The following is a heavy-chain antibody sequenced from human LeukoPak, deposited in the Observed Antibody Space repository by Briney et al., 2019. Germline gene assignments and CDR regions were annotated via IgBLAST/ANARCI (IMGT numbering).Heavy chain of an antibody. CDR2: IYYSGST. CDR3: AVLVGDYGAAEWFDP. V-gene: IGHV4-59*08. CDR1: GGSTSSYY. D-gene: IGHD4-17*01. Sequence: SETLSLTCTVSGGSTSSYYWSWIRQPPGKGLEWIEYIYYSGSTNYNPSLKSRVTISVDTSKNQFSLKLSSVTAATTAVYYCAVLVGDYGAAEWFDPWGQGTLVTVSS. J-gene: IGHJ5*02.